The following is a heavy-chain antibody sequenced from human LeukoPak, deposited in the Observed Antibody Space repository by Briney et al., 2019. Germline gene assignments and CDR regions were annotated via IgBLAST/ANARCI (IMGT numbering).Heavy chain of an antibody. CDR1: GYRFTSYW. CDR3: ATPREYSSSFDAFDI. V-gene: IGHV5-51*01. D-gene: IGHD6-6*01. Sequence: GESLQISCKGSGYRFTSYWIGWVRQMPGKGLEWMGIIYPGDSDTRYSPSFQGQVTISADKSISTAYLQWSSLKASDTAMYYCATPREYSSSFDAFDIWGQGTMVTVSS. CDR2: IYPGDSDT. J-gene: IGHJ3*02.